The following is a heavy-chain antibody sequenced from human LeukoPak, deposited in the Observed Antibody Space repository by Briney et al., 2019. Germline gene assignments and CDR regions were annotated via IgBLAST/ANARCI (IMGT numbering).Heavy chain of an antibody. CDR3: ARGGSSCYAAHY. D-gene: IGHD6-13*01. CDR1: GYTFTGCY. Sequence: ASVKVSCKASGYTFTGCYRHWVRQAPGQGLEWMGRINPNSGGTNYAQKFQGRVTLTRATSTSTAYMELSRLRSDDTAVYYCARGGSSCYAAHYWGQGTLVTVSS. CDR2: INPNSGGT. V-gene: IGHV1-2*06. J-gene: IGHJ4*02.